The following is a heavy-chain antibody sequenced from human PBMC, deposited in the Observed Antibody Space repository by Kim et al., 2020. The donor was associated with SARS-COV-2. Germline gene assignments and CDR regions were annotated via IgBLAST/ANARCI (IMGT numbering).Heavy chain of an antibody. CDR3: AKEGGQWWRVFDY. D-gene: IGHD2-15*01. J-gene: IGHJ4*02. Sequence: YADSGKGRFTISRDNSKNTLYLQMNSLRAEDTAVYYCAKEGGQWWRVFDYWGQGTLVTVSS. V-gene: IGHV3-23*01.